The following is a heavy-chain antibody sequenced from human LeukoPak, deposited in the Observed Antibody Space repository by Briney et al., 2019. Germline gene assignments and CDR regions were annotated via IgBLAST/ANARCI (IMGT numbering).Heavy chain of an antibody. Sequence: SETLSLTCAVYGGSFSGYYWSWIRQPPGKGLEWIGEINHSGSTNYNPSLKSRVTISVDTSKNQFSLKLSSVTAADTAVYYCARLDGPGSYYNVNPFDPWGQGTLVTVSS. D-gene: IGHD3-10*01. CDR2: INHSGST. J-gene: IGHJ5*02. CDR3: ARLDGPGSYYNVNPFDP. V-gene: IGHV4-34*01. CDR1: GGSFSGYY.